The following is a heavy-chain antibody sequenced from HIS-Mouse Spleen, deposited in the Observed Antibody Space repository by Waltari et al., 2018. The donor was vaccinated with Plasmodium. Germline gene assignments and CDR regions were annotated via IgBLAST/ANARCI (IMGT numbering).Heavy chain of an antibody. D-gene: IGHD3-10*01. CDR3: ASSGSGSYYY. CDR2: IHHSGST. Sequence: QVQLQQWGAGLLKPSETLSLTCAVYGGSFSGYYWNWIRPPPGKGLEWIGEIHHSGSTNYNPSLKSRVTISVDTSKNQFSLKLSSVTAADTAVYYCASSGSGSYYYWGQGTLVTVSS. J-gene: IGHJ4*02. V-gene: IGHV4-34*01. CDR1: GGSFSGYY.